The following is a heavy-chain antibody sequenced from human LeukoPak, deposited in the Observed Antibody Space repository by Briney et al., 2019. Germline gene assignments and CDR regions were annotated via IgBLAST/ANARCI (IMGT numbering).Heavy chain of an antibody. CDR3: ARENGPHYALDY. J-gene: IGHJ4*02. CDR1: GYTFTGYY. Sequence: ASXXVSCKASGYTFTGYYMHWVRQAPGQGLEWMGWINPNSGGTNYAQKFQGRITMTRDTSISTAYMEVSRLRSDDTAVYYCARENGPHYALDYWGQGTLVTVSS. CDR2: INPNSGGT. V-gene: IGHV1-2*02. D-gene: IGHD3-16*01.